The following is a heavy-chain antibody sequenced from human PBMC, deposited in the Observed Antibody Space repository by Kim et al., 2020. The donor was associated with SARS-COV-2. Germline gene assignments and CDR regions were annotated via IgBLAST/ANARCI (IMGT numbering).Heavy chain of an antibody. CDR1: GFTFSSYA. J-gene: IGHJ4*02. V-gene: IGHV3-30-3*01. Sequence: GGSLRLSCAASGFTFSSYAMHWVRQAPGKGLEWVAVISYDGSNKYYADSVKGRFTISRDNSKNTLYLLMNSLRAEDTAVYYCARELSSWPFDYWGQGTLV. CDR3: ARELSSWPFDY. CDR2: ISYDGSNK. D-gene: IGHD6-13*01.